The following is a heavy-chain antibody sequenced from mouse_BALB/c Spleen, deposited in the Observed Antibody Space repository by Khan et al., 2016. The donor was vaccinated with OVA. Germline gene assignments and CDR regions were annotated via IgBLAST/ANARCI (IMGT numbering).Heavy chain of an antibody. CDR2: ISSYGDYT. V-gene: IGHV5-9-3*01. J-gene: IGHJ3*01. CDR3: ARQNNGSFAY. CDR1: GFTFSTYA. D-gene: IGHD6-1*01. Sequence: EVELVESGGDFMKPGGSLKLSCAASGFTFSTYAMSWVRQTPEKRLEWVSTISSYGDYTYYPDSVKGRFIISRDNAKNTLYLQMNSLRSEDTAMYFCARQNNGSFAYGGQGTLVTVS.